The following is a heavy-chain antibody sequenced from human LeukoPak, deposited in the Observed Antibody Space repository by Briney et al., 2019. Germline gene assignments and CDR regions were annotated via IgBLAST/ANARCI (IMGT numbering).Heavy chain of an antibody. D-gene: IGHD4-17*01. CDR1: GYRFISYW. Sequence: GESLKISCKGSGYRFISYWIGWVRQMPGKGLEWMGIIYHSDSDIRYSPSFQGQVTISADMSISTAYLQWSSLKASDTAMYYCARQAGDYGNWGRGTLVTVSS. V-gene: IGHV5-51*01. CDR3: ARQAGDYGN. CDR2: IYHSDSDI. J-gene: IGHJ4*02.